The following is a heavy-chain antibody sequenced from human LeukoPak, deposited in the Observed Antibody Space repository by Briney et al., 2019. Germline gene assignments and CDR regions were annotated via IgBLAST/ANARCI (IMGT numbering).Heavy chain of an antibody. D-gene: IGHD2-15*01. CDR3: ARDATCSGGSCPNLAVVLIGAFDI. V-gene: IGHV4-34*01. Sequence: SETLSLTCAVYGGSFSGYYWSWIRQPPGKGLEWIGEINHSGSTNYNPSLKSRVTISVDTSKNQFSLKLSSVTAEDTAVYYCARDATCSGGSCPNLAVVLIGAFDIWGQGTMVTVSS. CDR2: INHSGST. CDR1: GGSFSGYY. J-gene: IGHJ3*02.